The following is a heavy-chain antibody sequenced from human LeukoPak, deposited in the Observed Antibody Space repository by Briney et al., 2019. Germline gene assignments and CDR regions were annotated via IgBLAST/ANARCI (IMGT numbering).Heavy chain of an antibody. V-gene: IGHV4-30-2*01. CDR3: ASVRQYRSMVRGVTIPYYFDY. Sequence: SQTLSLTCAVSGGSISSGGYSWSWIRQPPGKGLEWIGYIYHSGSTYYNPSLKSRVTISVDRSKNQFSLKLSSVTAADTAVYYCASVRQYRSMVRGVTIPYYFDYWGQGTLVTVSS. CDR1: GGSISSGGYS. CDR2: IYHSGST. J-gene: IGHJ4*02. D-gene: IGHD3-10*01.